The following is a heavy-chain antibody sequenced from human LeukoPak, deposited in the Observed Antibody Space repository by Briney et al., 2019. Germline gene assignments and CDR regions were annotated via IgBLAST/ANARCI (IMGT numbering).Heavy chain of an antibody. CDR1: GGSMSSSSYY. Sequence: PSETLSLTCTVYGGSMSSSSYYWGWVRQPPGKGLEWIGSFYYSGSTYYNPSLKSRVTISVATSKNQFSLKLSSVTAADTAVYYCAKIRGYSYGSLDYWGQGTLVTVSS. J-gene: IGHJ4*02. CDR2: FYYSGST. D-gene: IGHD5-18*01. CDR3: AKIRGYSYGSLDY. V-gene: IGHV4-39*01.